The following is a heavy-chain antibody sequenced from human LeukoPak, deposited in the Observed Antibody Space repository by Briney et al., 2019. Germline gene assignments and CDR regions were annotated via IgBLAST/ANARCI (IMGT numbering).Heavy chain of an antibody. CDR3: AKELDSSSWHLGCFDY. CDR1: GFTFSSYG. J-gene: IGHJ4*02. V-gene: IGHV3-30*02. CDR2: IRYDGSNK. D-gene: IGHD6-13*01. Sequence: GGSLRLSCAASGFTFSSYGMHWVRQAPGKGLEWVAFIRYDGSNKYYADSVKGRFTISRDNSKNTLYLQMNSLRAEDTAVYYCAKELDSSSWHLGCFDYWGQGTLVTVSS.